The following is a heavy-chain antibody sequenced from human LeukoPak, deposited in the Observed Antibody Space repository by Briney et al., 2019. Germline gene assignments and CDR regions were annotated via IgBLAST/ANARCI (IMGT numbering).Heavy chain of an antibody. CDR1: GGSISSSSYY. V-gene: IGHV4-39*01. CDR3: ARSVVTHYNP. CDR2: IYYSGST. D-gene: IGHD2-21*02. Sequence: PSETLSLTCTVPGGSISSSSYYWGWIRQPPGKGLEWIGSIYYSGSTYYNPSLKSRVTISVDTSKNQFSLRLTSVTAAGTAIYYCARSVVTHYNPWGQGTLVTVSS. J-gene: IGHJ5*02.